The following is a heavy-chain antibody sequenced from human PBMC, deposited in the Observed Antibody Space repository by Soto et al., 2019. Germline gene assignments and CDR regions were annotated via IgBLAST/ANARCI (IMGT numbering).Heavy chain of an antibody. CDR1: GYTFTGYY. J-gene: IGHJ6*02. Sequence: QVQLVQSGAEVKKPGASVKVSCKASGYTFTGYYMHWVRQAPGQGLEWMGWINPNSGGTNYAQEFQGWVTMNRDTSISTAYMELSRLRSDDTAVYYCAREVAASGSDYYYYGMDVWGQGTTVTVSS. D-gene: IGHD6-19*01. V-gene: IGHV1-2*04. CDR2: INPNSGGT. CDR3: AREVAASGSDYYYYGMDV.